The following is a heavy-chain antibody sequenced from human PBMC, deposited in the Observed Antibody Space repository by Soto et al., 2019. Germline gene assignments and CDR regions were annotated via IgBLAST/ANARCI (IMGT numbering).Heavy chain of an antibody. CDR1: GFTFSGYA. CDR2: IRGDGDAT. V-gene: IGHV3-23*01. D-gene: IGHD3-10*01. Sequence: EVQLLDSGGGLVQPGGSLRLSCAASGFTFSGYALTWVRQAPGKGLEWVSAIRGDGDATFYADSMKVRFTISRDNSKNTLYRQMNTLRAEDTAVYYCARKVSGSTGRPDLWYFDLWGRGTLVTVSS. CDR3: ARKVSGSTGRPDLWYFDL. J-gene: IGHJ2*01.